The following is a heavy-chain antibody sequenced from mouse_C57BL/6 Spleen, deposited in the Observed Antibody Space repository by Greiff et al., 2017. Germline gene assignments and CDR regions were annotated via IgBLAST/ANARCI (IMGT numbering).Heavy chain of an antibody. CDR3: ARPLIYYGKGGYAMDY. J-gene: IGHJ4*01. V-gene: IGHV5-17*01. D-gene: IGHD2-1*01. Sequence: EVKLMESGGGLVKPGGSLKLSCAASGFTFSDYGMHWVRQAPEKGLEWVAYISSGSSTIYYADTVKGRFTISRDNAKNTLFLQSTSLRSEDTAMYYCARPLIYYGKGGYAMDYWGQGTSVTVSS. CDR1: GFTFSDYG. CDR2: ISSGSSTI.